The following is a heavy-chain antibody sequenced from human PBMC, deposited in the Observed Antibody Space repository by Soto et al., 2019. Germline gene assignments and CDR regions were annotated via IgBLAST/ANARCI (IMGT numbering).Heavy chain of an antibody. Sequence: PSETLSLTCIVSGDSISASTYYWGWVRQPPGEGLEWIGSIYYDGTTYSSPSLKSRVSLSVDTSRNQFSLKLSSVSVVDSAVYYCAAGGGLPRYYWGQGTLVTVTS. CDR2: IYYDGTT. V-gene: IGHV4-39*07. D-gene: IGHD5-12*01. J-gene: IGHJ4*02. CDR1: GDSISASTYY. CDR3: AAGGGLPRYY.